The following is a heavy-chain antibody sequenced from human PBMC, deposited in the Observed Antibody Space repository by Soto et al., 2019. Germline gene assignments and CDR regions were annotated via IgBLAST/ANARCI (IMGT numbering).Heavy chain of an antibody. Sequence: QVQLQESGPGLVKTSETLSLTCTVSGGSISSYYWSWIRQSPGKGLEWIGYTHYSGSTNYNPSLKSRVTISVDTSKNQVSLKLNSVTAADTAVYYCARDQVAVTTTSSWYFDLWGRGTLVTVSS. CDR1: GGSISSYY. CDR3: ARDQVAVTTTSSWYFDL. V-gene: IGHV4-59*01. D-gene: IGHD4-17*01. J-gene: IGHJ2*01. CDR2: THYSGST.